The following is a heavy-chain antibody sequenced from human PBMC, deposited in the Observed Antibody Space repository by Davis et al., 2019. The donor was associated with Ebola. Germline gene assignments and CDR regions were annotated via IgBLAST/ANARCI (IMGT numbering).Heavy chain of an antibody. V-gene: IGHV1-2*06. D-gene: IGHD6-19*01. CDR3: ARVKWLVLHRGPFNY. J-gene: IGHJ4*02. CDR2: INPNSGGT. CDR1: GYTFTGYY. Sequence: ASVKVSCKASGYTFTGYYMHWVRQAPGQGLEWMGRINPNSGGTNYAQKFQGRVTMTRDTSISTAYMELSRLRSDDTAVYYCARVKWLVLHRGPFNYWGQGTLVTVSS.